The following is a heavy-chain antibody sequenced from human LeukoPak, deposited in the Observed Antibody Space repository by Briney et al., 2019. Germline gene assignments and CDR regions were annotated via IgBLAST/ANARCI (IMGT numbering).Heavy chain of an antibody. V-gene: IGHV3-23*01. CDR2: ISSSGGSA. CDR3: AKGVITFGGVIVPKNYFDY. J-gene: IGHJ4*02. CDR1: GFTFSSYA. Sequence: GRSLRLSCAASGFTFSSYAMSWVRQAPGKGLEWVSGISSSGGSAYYADSVKGRFTISRDNSKNTLYLQMNSLRAEDTAVYYCAKGVITFGGVIVPKNYFDYWGQGTLVTVSS. D-gene: IGHD3-16*02.